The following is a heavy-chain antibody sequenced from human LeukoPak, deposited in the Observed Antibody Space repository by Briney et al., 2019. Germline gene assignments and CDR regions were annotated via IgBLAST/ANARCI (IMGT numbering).Heavy chain of an antibody. Sequence: PSETLSLTCTVSGDSISSSSYYWGWIRQPPGKGLEWIGSIYYSGSTYYNPSLKSRVTISVDTSKNQFSLKLSSVTAADTAVYYCARAPTISGYYENWFDPWGQGTLVTVSS. CDR3: ARAPTISGYYENWFDP. CDR2: IYYSGST. J-gene: IGHJ5*02. V-gene: IGHV4-39*07. CDR1: GDSISSSSYY. D-gene: IGHD3-22*01.